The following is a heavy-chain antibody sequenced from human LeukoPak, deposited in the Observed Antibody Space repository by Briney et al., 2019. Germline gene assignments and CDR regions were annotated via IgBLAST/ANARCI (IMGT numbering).Heavy chain of an antibody. CDR2: IRQDGSER. CDR1: GFTFSAFW. Sequence: PGGSLRLSCAASGFTFSAFWMTWVRQAPGRGLEWVANIRQDGSERNLVDSVKGRFTISRDNAKNSLYLQLNSLRAEDTAVYYCARGIVGGWYDYYYGMDVWGQGTTVTVSS. D-gene: IGHD6-19*01. CDR3: ARGIVGGWYDYYYGMDV. V-gene: IGHV3-7*01. J-gene: IGHJ6*02.